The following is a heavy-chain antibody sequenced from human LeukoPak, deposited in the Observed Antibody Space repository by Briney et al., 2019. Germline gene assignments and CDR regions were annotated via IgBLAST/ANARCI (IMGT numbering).Heavy chain of an antibody. CDR3: ASDPYSSGLLDY. J-gene: IGHJ4*02. D-gene: IGHD6-19*01. V-gene: IGHV1-46*01. CDR1: GYTFTSYY. CDR2: INPSGGST. Sequence: ASAKVSCKASGYTFTSYYMHWVRQAPGQGLEWMGIINPSGGSTSYAQKFQGRVTMTRDTSTSTVYMELSSLRSEDTAVYYCASDPYSSGLLDYWGQGTLVTVSS.